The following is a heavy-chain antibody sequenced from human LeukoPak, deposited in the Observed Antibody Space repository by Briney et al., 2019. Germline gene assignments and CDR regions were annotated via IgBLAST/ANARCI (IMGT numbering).Heavy chain of an antibody. CDR1: GLTCRDYY. CDR2: ISSSSCYT. CDR3: ARDRSLDY. V-gene: IGHV3-11*05. Sequence: PGGSVRLSCSASGLTCRDYYMMWMRQAPGKGGEGVSYISSSSCYTVYADSMKGRFTISRDNAKNSVYLQMNSLRAEDTAVYYCARDRSLDYWGQGTLVTVSS. J-gene: IGHJ4*02.